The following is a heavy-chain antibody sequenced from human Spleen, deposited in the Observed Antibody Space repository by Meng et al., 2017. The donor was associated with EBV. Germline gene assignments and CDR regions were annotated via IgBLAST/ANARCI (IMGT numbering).Heavy chain of an antibody. V-gene: IGHV7-4-1*02. CDR2: TNTTTGNP. Sequence: QAQLFESVTELNKPGRSVKFSLKADGNTFNKYDMKWVRQAPEQGLEWMGWTNTTTGNPTYAQGFTGRFVFSLDTSVSTAYLQISSLKAEDTAVYYCARQGRSDYYDSSGSDYWGQGTLVTVSS. CDR3: ARQGRSDYYDSSGSDY. D-gene: IGHD3-22*01. CDR1: GNTFNKYD. J-gene: IGHJ4*02.